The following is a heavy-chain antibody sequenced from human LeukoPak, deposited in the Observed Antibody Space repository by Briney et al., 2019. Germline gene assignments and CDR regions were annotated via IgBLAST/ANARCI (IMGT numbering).Heavy chain of an antibody. D-gene: IGHD3-16*02. J-gene: IGHJ4*02. V-gene: IGHV4-34*01. CDR1: GGSFSGYY. CDR2: INHSGST. CDR3: ARVFKLLGDYVWGSYRPPNSYFDY. Sequence: SETLSLTCAVYGGSFSGYYWSWIRQPPGKGLEWIGEINHSGSTNYNPSLKSRVTISVDTSKNQFSLKLSSVTAADAAVYYCARVFKLLGDYVWGSYRPPNSYFDYWGQGTLVTVSS.